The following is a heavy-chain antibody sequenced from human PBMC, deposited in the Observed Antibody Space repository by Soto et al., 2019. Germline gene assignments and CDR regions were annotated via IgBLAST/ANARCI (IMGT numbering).Heavy chain of an antibody. V-gene: IGHV3-33*01. CDR1: GFTFSNYD. Sequence: QVQLVESGGAVVQPGRSLGLSCTASGFTFSNYDMHWVRQAPGKGLEWVAVVWYDGGNKYYADSVKGRFTISRDNSDNILYLQMNSPRVEDTAVYYCARGGAGRYMYYFDYWGQGTLVTVSS. J-gene: IGHJ4*02. CDR2: VWYDGGNK. D-gene: IGHD1-26*01. CDR3: ARGGAGRYMYYFDY.